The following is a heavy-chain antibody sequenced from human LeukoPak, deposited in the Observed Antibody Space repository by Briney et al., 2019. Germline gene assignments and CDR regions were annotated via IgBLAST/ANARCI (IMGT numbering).Heavy chain of an antibody. Sequence: TGGSLRLSCAASGFTFSSYAMSWVRQAPGKGLVWVARIVGDGTSATYADSVKGRFTISRDNGKDTLYLQMNSLRVEDTALYYCVRGGDDPDHWGQGTLVTVSS. CDR1: GFTFSSYA. J-gene: IGHJ4*02. D-gene: IGHD3-16*01. CDR2: IVGDGTSA. CDR3: VRGGDDPDH. V-gene: IGHV3-74*01.